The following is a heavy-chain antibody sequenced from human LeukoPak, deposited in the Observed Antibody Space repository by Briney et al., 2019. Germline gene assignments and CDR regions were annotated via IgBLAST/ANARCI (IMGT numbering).Heavy chain of an antibody. J-gene: IGHJ4*02. CDR2: IYYSGST. V-gene: IGHV4-59*08. CDR3: ARRRYCSSSNCHDFDY. CDR1: GGPISNYY. Sequence: SETLSLTCSVSGGPISNYYWSWIRQPPGKGLEWIGYIYYSGSTNYNPSLKSRVTISIDTSRNQFSLKLSSVTAADTAVYYCARRRYCSSSNCHDFDYWGQGTLVTVSS. D-gene: IGHD2-2*01.